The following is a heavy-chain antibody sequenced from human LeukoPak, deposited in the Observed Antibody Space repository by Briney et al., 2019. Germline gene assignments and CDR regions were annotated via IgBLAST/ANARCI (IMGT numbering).Heavy chain of an antibody. CDR1: GGSTSSSSSY. CDR3: AERSAAAGSRWFDP. V-gene: IGHV4-39*01. Sequence: PSETLSLACTVSGGSTSSSSSYWGWIRQPPGKGLEWIGSIYYSGSTYYNPSLKSRVTISVDTSKNQFSLKLSSVTAADTAVYYCAERSAAAGSRWFDPWGQGTLVTVSS. D-gene: IGHD6-13*01. J-gene: IGHJ5*02. CDR2: IYYSGST.